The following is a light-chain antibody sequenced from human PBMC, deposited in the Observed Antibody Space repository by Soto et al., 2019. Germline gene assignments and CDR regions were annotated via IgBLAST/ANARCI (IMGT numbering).Light chain of an antibody. CDR2: GAS. CDR3: QQYGSSPLT. CDR1: QSVSSNY. V-gene: IGKV3-20*01. Sequence: EIVLTQSPGTLSVSPGERATLSCRASQSVSSNYLAWYQQKPGQAPRLVIYGASSRASAVPDRFSGSGSGADFTLTISRLEPEDFAVYYCQQYGSSPLTFGGGTKVDIK. J-gene: IGKJ4*01.